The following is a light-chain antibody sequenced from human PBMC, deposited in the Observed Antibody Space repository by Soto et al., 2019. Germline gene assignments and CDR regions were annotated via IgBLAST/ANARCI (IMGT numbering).Light chain of an antibody. J-gene: IGKJ1*01. Sequence: DIQMTQSPSTLSASVGDRVTITCRASQSISSWLAWYQQKPGKAPKFLIYKASNLESGVPSRFSGSGSGTEFTLTISNRQPDDFATYYCQQYNSYPWTFGQGTKLEIK. CDR1: QSISSW. CDR3: QQYNSYPWT. CDR2: KAS. V-gene: IGKV1-5*03.